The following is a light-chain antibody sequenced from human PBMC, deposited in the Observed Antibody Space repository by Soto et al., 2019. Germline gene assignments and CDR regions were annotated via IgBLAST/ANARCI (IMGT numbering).Light chain of an antibody. J-gene: IGKJ1*01. CDR1: QSINRNN. CDR3: QHYDSELWT. V-gene: IGKV3-20*01. CDR2: GAS. Sequence: EIVLTQSPGTLSLSPGERAILSCRASQSINRNNFAWYQQKPGQAPRLLIYGASSRATGIPDRFSGSGAGTDFTLTISRVEPEDFAVYYCQHYDSELWTFGQGTKVEIK.